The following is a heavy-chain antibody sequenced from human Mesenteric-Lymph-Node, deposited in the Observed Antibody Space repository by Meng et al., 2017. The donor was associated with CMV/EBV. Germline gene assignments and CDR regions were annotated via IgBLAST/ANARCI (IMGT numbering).Heavy chain of an antibody. D-gene: IGHD6-6*01. J-gene: IGHJ4*02. CDR1: GYGFTSYW. V-gene: IGHV5-10-1*01. Sequence: KGSGYGFTSYWISWVRQMPGKGLEWMGRIDPSDSYTNYSPSFQGHVTISADKSISTAYLQWSSLKASDTAMYYCARPDSSSYGYFDYWGQGTLVTVSS. CDR3: ARPDSSSYGYFDY. CDR2: IDPSDSYT.